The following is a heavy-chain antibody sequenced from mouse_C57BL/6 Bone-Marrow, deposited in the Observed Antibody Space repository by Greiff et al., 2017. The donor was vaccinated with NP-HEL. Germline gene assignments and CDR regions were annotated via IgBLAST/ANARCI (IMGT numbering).Heavy chain of an antibody. CDR1: GFSLTSYG. D-gene: IGHD2-4*01. CDR2: IWSGGST. CDR3: AKNYDYLYYYAMDY. Sequence: VKLQESGPGLVQPSQSLSITCTVSGFSLTSYGVHWVRQSPGKGLEWLGVIWSGGSTDYNAAFISRLSISKDNSKSQVFFKMNSLQADDTAIYYCAKNYDYLYYYAMDYWGQGTSVTVSS. J-gene: IGHJ4*01. V-gene: IGHV2-2*01.